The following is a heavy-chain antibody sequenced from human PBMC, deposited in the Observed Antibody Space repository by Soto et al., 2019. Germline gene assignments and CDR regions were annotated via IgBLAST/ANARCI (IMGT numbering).Heavy chain of an antibody. CDR2: INSDGSST. D-gene: IGHD2-2*01. CDR1: GFTFSSYW. J-gene: IGHJ6*02. V-gene: IGHV3-74*01. CDR3: ARARYCSSTSCYATDYYYYGMDV. Sequence: GGSLRLSCAASGFTFSSYWMHWVRQAPGKGLVWVSRINSDGSSTSYADSVKGRFTISRDNAKNTLYLQMNSLRAEDTAVYYRARARYCSSTSCYATDYYYYGMDVWGQGTTVTVSS.